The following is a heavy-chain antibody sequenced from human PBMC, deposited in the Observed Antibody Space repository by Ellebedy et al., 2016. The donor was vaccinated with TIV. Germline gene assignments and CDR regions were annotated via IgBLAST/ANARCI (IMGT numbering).Heavy chain of an antibody. CDR2: INTDGSST. V-gene: IGHV3-74*01. J-gene: IGHJ4*02. CDR3: ARSVGATVPSYFDY. Sequence: GESLKISCAASGFTFSSYWMHWVRQAPGKGLVWVSRINTDGSSTIYADSAKGRFTISRDNAKNTLYLQMNSLRAEDTAVYYCARSVGATVPSYFDYWGQGTLVTVSS. CDR1: GFTFSSYW. D-gene: IGHD1-26*01.